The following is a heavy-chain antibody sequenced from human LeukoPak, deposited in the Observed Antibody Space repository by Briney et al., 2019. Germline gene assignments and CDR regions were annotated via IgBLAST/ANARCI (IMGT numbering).Heavy chain of an antibody. D-gene: IGHD4-23*01. CDR1: GGSISSGSYY. CDR3: ARESGGNSGSIDY. Sequence: SGTLSLTCTVSGGSISSGSYYWSWIRQLAGKGLEWIGRMFTSGNTNYNPSLKSRLTISVDTSKNQFSLKLSSVTAADTAVYFCARESGGNSGSIDYWGQGTLVTVSS. CDR2: MFTSGNT. J-gene: IGHJ4*02. V-gene: IGHV4-61*02.